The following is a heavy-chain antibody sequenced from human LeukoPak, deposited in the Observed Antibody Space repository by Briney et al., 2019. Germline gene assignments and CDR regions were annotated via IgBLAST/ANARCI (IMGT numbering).Heavy chain of an antibody. D-gene: IGHD3-10*01. CDR2: ISPNSGGT. CDR3: ARDLSITMVRAPFY. Sequence: GASVRVSCKASANTLGYYIHWVRQAPGPGLEWMGWISPNSGGTNYAQKFQGRVTMTRDTSISTAFMELSRLRSDDTAVYYCARDLSITMVRAPFYWGPGTPVTVSS. V-gene: IGHV1-2*02. J-gene: IGHJ4*02. CDR1: ANTLGYY.